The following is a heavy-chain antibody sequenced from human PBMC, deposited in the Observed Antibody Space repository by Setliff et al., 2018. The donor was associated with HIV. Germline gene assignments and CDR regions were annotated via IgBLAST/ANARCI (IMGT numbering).Heavy chain of an antibody. CDR3: ARVIDYGVLYWSYYMDV. Sequence: ASVKVSCKASGYTFTSYDINWVRQATGQGLEWMGWMNPNSGNTGYAQKFQGRVTMTTDTSTSTAYMELRSLRSDDTAVYYCARVIDYGVLYWSYYMDVWGKGTTVTVSS. J-gene: IGHJ6*03. D-gene: IGHD4-17*01. CDR1: GYTFTSYD. V-gene: IGHV1-8*01. CDR2: MNPNSGNT.